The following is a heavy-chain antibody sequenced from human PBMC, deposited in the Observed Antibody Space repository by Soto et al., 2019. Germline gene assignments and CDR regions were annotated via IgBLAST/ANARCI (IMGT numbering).Heavy chain of an antibody. CDR1: GGSISSYY. CDR3: ARHPGYGLYYFDY. J-gene: IGHJ4*02. Sequence: SETLSLTCTVSGGSISSYYWSCIRQPPGKGLEWIGYIYYSGSTNYNPSLKSRVTISVDTSKNQFSLKLSSVTAADTAVYYCARHPGYGLYYFDYWGQGTLVTVSS. V-gene: IGHV4-59*08. D-gene: IGHD5-18*01. CDR2: IYYSGST.